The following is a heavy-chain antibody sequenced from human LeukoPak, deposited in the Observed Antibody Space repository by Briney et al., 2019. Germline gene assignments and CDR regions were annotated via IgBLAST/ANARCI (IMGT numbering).Heavy chain of an antibody. Sequence: ASVKVSCKASGYTFTGYYMHWVRQAPGQGLEWMGWINPNSGGTNYAQKFQGRVTMTRDTSISTAYMELSRLRSDDTAVYYCARAGSMITFGGVIVQPDYWGQGTLVTVSS. J-gene: IGHJ4*02. CDR2: INPNSGGT. D-gene: IGHD3-16*02. CDR1: GYTFTGYY. CDR3: ARAGSMITFGGVIVQPDY. V-gene: IGHV1-2*02.